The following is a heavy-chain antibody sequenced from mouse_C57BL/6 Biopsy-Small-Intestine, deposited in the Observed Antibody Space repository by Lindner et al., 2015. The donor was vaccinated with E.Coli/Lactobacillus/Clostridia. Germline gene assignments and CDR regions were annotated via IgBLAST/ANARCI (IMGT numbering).Heavy chain of an antibody. V-gene: IGHV1-9*01. J-gene: IGHJ2*01. CDR2: ILPGSGIT. D-gene: IGHD2-4*01. Sequence: VQLQESGAEVMKPGASVKLSCKATGYTFTGYWIEWVKQRPGHGLEWIGEILPGSGITKYNEKFRGKATFTADTSSNTAYMQLSSLTTEDSAIYYCAREGDYDSDVVDYWGQGTTLTVSS. CDR3: AREGDYDSDVVDY. CDR1: GYTFTGYW.